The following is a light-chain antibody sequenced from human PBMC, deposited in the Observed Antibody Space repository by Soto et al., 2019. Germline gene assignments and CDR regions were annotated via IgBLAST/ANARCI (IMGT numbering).Light chain of an antibody. CDR3: QQYDNWPRT. CDR1: QTIRNNY. CDR2: DAS. V-gene: IGKV3-20*01. J-gene: IGKJ1*01. Sequence: EFVLTQSPGTLSLSPVERATLSCMASQTIRNNYLAWYQQKPGQAPRLLIYDASSRATGIPDRFRGGGSGTDFTLTISRLEPEDFAVYYCQQYDNWPRTFGQGTKV.